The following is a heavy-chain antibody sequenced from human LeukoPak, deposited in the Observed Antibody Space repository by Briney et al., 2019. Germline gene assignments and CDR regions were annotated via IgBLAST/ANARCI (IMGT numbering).Heavy chain of an antibody. Sequence: SETLSLTCAVYGGSFSGYYWSWIRQPPGKGLEWIGEINHSGSTNYNLSLKSRVTISVDTSKNQFSLKLSSVTAADTAVYYCATPRTQGGDLDYWGQGTLVTVSS. CDR3: ATPRTQGGDLDY. V-gene: IGHV4-34*01. D-gene: IGHD4-17*01. CDR2: INHSGST. J-gene: IGHJ4*02. CDR1: GGSFSGYY.